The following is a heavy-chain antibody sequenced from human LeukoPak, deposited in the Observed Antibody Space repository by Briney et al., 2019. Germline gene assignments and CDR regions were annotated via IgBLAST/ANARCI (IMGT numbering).Heavy chain of an antibody. D-gene: IGHD3-3*01. Sequence: GASVKVSCKASGYTFTSYGISWVRQAPGQGLEWMGWISAYNGNTNYAQKLQGRVTMTTDTSTSTAYMEPRSLRSDDTAVYYCARDHGTYYDFWSGDYYYYMDVWGKGTTVTVSS. CDR1: GYTFTSYG. CDR2: ISAYNGNT. V-gene: IGHV1-18*01. J-gene: IGHJ6*03. CDR3: ARDHGTYYDFWSGDYYYYMDV.